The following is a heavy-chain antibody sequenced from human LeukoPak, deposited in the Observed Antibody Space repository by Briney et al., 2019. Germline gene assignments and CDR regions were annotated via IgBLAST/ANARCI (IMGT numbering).Heavy chain of an antibody. CDR1: GFTFDDYA. D-gene: IGHD4-17*01. Sequence: GRSLRLSCSASGFTFDDYAVSWFRQAPGKGLEWVGFIRSKAFGGTPEYAASVRGRFTISRDDSKSIAYLQMNSLKTEDTAVYYCTRNTVTVHFDYWSQGTLVTVSS. V-gene: IGHV3-49*03. CDR2: IRSKAFGGTP. J-gene: IGHJ4*02. CDR3: TRNTVTVHFDY.